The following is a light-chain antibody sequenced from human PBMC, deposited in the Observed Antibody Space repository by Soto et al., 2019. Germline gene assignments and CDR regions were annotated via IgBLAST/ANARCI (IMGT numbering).Light chain of an antibody. J-gene: IGLJ3*02. CDR2: EVT. CDR1: SSDVGAYNF. V-gene: IGLV2-14*01. Sequence: QSALTQPASVSGSPGQSITISCTGTSSDVGAYNFVSWYQQYPGKAPKLIIYEVTNRPSGVSNRFSGSKSGNTASLTISGLQAEDEADYYCNSYTGSSARVFGGGTKLTVL. CDR3: NSYTGSSARV.